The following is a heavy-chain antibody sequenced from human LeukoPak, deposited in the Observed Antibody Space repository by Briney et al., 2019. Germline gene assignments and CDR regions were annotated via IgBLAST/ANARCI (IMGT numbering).Heavy chain of an antibody. Sequence: GGSLRFSCEASGFTFGNYAMNWVRQAPGKGLEWVSTISGTGSSTYYADSAKGRFTISRDNSKDTLFLQLNSLRAEDTAVYYCARDGVKGAAVYYFDYWGQGTLVTVSS. J-gene: IGHJ4*02. CDR3: ARDGVKGAAVYYFDY. V-gene: IGHV3-23*01. D-gene: IGHD3-3*01. CDR1: GFTFGNYA. CDR2: ISGTGSST.